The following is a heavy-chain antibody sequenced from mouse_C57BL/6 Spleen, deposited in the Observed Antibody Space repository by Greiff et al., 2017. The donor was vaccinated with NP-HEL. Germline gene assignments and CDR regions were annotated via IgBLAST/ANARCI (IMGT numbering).Heavy chain of an antibody. CDR1: GYAFSSSW. V-gene: IGHV1-82*01. CDR3: ACYYGSSLDY. CDR2: IYPGDGDT. J-gene: IGHJ2*01. D-gene: IGHD1-1*01. Sequence: VHLVESGPELVKPGASVKISCKASGYAFSSSWMNWVKQRPGKGLEWIGRIYPGDGDTNYNGKFKGKATLTADKSSSTAYMQLSSLTSEDSAVYFCACYYGSSLDYWGQGTTLTVSS.